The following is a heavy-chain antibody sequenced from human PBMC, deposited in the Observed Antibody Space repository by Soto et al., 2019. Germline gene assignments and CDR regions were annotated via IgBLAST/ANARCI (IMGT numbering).Heavy chain of an antibody. D-gene: IGHD5-18*01. J-gene: IGHJ6*01. V-gene: IGHV4-31*03. CDR1: GGSISSGGYY. CDR2: IYYSGST. Sequence: SETLSLTCTVSGGSISSGGYYWSWIRQHPGKGLEWIGYIYYSGSTYYNPSLKSRVTISVDTSKNQFSLKLSSVTAADTSVYYCASVGGYRYGPKTNYYYYGMDGWGKGTRGTVAS. CDR3: ASVGGYRYGPKTNYYYYGMDG.